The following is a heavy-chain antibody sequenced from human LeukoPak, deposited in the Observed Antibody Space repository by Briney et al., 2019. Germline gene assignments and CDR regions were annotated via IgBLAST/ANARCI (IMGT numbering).Heavy chain of an antibody. CDR1: GFTFRSYA. Sequence: GGSLRLSCVASGFTFRSYAMSWVCQAPGKGLEWVSTISDSGGNTYYANSVRGRFNISRDNSKNTLYLQLNSLGADDTAVYYCAKQWFGEQRAYWGQGALVTVSS. D-gene: IGHD3-10*01. V-gene: IGHV3-23*01. J-gene: IGHJ4*02. CDR2: ISDSGGNT. CDR3: AKQWFGEQRAY.